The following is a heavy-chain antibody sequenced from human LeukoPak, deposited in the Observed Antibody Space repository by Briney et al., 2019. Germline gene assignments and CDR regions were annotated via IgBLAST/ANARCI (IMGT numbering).Heavy chain of an antibody. V-gene: IGHV3-53*05. CDR3: VKDVHYLGSYRESLDP. CDR2: IYSGGST. CDR1: GFTVSSNY. D-gene: IGHD3-10*01. J-gene: IGHJ5*02. Sequence: PGGSLRLSCAASGFTVSSNYMSWVRQAPGKGLEWVSVIYSGGSTYYADSVRGRFTISRDNSKNTVFLQMNNLRLEDTAIYYCVKDVHYLGSYRESLDPWGQGTLVTVSS.